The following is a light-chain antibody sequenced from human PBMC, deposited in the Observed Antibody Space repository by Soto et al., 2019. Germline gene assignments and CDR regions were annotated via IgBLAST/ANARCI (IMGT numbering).Light chain of an antibody. CDR3: NSYTSSSTYV. V-gene: IGLV2-14*03. CDR1: SSDVGGFNY. J-gene: IGLJ1*01. CDR2: DVT. Sequence: SVLTPPASLSWAPGQSVTLSCTGNSSDVGGFNYVSWYQQHPGKAPKLMIYDVTNRPSGVSYRFSGSKSGNTASLTISGLQAEDEADYYCNSYTSSSTYVFGTGTKAPS.